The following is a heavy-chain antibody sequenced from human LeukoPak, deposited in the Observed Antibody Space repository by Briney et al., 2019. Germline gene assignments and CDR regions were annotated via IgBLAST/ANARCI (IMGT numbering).Heavy chain of an antibody. CDR3: ARGLLYSGSFARNWFDS. J-gene: IGHJ5*01. D-gene: IGHD1-26*01. V-gene: IGHV4-39*07. Sequence: SETLSLTCTVSGGSITISSYYWGWIRQPPGKGLEWIGSIYYSGNTYYNPSLKSRVSISVDTSNNQFSLKLSSVTAADTAVYYCARGLLYSGSFARNWFDSWGQGTLVTVSS. CDR2: IYYSGNT. CDR1: GGSITISSYY.